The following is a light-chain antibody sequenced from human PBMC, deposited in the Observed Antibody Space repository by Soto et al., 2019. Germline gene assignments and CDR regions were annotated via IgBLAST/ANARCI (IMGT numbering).Light chain of an antibody. Sequence: EIVLTQSPVTLSLSPGERATLSCRASQSVSSSLAWYQQKPGQAPRLLIYDASNTATGIPARFSGSGSGTDFTLTISSLEPEDFAIYYCQQRSRSITFGQGTRLETK. CDR1: QSVSSS. J-gene: IGKJ5*01. V-gene: IGKV3-11*01. CDR3: QQRSRSIT. CDR2: DAS.